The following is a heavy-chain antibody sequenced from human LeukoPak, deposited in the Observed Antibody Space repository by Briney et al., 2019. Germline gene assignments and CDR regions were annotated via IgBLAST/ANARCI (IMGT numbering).Heavy chain of an antibody. J-gene: IGHJ4*02. D-gene: IGHD1-26*01. Sequence: ASVKVSCKASGYTFTGYYMHWVRQAPGLGLEWMGWINPNSGATNYAQKFQGRVTMTRDTSISTAYMELSRLRSDDTAVYYCARGLGRVGATMYWGQGTLVTVSS. CDR1: GYTFTGYY. CDR3: ARGLGRVGATMY. V-gene: IGHV1-2*02. CDR2: INPNSGAT.